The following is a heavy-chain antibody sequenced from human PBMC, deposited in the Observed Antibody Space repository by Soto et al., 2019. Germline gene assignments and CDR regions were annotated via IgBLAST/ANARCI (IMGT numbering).Heavy chain of an antibody. Sequence: PGGSLRLSCAASGFTFSSYSMNWVRQAPGKGLEWVSYISSSSSTIYYADSVKGRFTISRDNAKNSLYLQMNSLRDEDTAVYYCARDIVKSGYGPDAFEIWGQGTMVTVSS. J-gene: IGHJ3*02. D-gene: IGHD5-12*01. CDR1: GFTFSSYS. CDR2: ISSSSSTI. V-gene: IGHV3-48*02. CDR3: ARDIVKSGYGPDAFEI.